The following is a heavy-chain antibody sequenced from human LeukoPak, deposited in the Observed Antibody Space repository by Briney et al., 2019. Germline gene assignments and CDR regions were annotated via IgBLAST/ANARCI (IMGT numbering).Heavy chain of an antibody. CDR2: ISSDSSYI. CDR3: AISNGYCSSSNCHAWIDP. J-gene: IGHJ5*02. Sequence: PGGSLRLSCAASGFTLSSYSMHWVRQAPGKGLEWVSAISSDSSYIYYADSVKGRFTISRDNTKNSLYLQMNSLRAEDTALYYCAISNGYCSSSNCHAWIDPWGQGTLVTVSS. CDR1: GFTLSSYS. D-gene: IGHD2-2*01. V-gene: IGHV3-21*01.